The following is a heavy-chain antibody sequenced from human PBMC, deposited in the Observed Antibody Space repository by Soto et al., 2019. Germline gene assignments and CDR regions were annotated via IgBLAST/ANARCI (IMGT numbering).Heavy chain of an antibody. V-gene: IGHV3-66*01. D-gene: IGHD5-12*01. Sequence: EVQLVESGGGLVQPGESLRLSCAASGFTVSSNYMSWVRQAPGKGLEWVSLIYSGGTTDYADSLKGRFTISRDNSKNTLYLQMNSLRAEATAVYYCAGRNIVAPYWGQGTLVTVSS. CDR1: GFTVSSNY. CDR2: IYSGGTT. CDR3: AGRNIVAPY. J-gene: IGHJ4*02.